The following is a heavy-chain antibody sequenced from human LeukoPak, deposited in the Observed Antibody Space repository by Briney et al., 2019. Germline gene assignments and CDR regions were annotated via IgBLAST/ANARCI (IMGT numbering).Heavy chain of an antibody. Sequence: GGSLRLSCVGAGFNNADYGMSSVRQAPGKGLEWVSGIDWSGEASEYADSVKGRFTISRDNAKNSLYLQMNTLRPEDTGLYYCARDLSATWYSLAYWGQGTLVTVSS. D-gene: IGHD2-15*01. CDR2: IDWSGEAS. CDR3: ARDLSATWYSLAY. J-gene: IGHJ4*02. CDR1: GFNNADYG. V-gene: IGHV3-20*04.